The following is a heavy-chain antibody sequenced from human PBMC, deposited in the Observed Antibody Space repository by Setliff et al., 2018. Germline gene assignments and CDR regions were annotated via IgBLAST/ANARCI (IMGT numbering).Heavy chain of an antibody. Sequence: PSETLSLTCAVYGGSFSGYYWSWIRQPPGKGLEWIGEINHTGSTNYSPSLKSRVTISVDTPKNQFSLKLTSVTAADTAVYYCARGYCSSPSCFFAGWFDPWGQGTLVTVSS. CDR2: INHTGST. V-gene: IGHV4-34*01. D-gene: IGHD2-2*01. CDR3: ARGYCSSPSCFFAGWFDP. CDR1: GGSFSGYY. J-gene: IGHJ5*02.